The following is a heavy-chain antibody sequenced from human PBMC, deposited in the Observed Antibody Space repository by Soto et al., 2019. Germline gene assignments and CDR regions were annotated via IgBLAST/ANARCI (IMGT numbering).Heavy chain of an antibody. J-gene: IGHJ4*02. Sequence: SEALSLTCTVSGGSISSGGYYWSWIRQHPGKGLEGIGYIYYSGSTYYNPSLKSRVTISVDTSKNQFSLKLSSVTAADTAVYYCARNYYDSRAFDYWGQGTLVTVPQ. CDR3: ARNYYDSRAFDY. V-gene: IGHV4-31*03. D-gene: IGHD3-22*01. CDR1: GGSISSGGYY. CDR2: IYYSGST.